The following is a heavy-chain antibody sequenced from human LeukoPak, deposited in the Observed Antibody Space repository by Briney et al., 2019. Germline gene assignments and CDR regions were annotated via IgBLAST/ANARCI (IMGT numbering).Heavy chain of an antibody. V-gene: IGHV3-7*01. CDR1: GFTFRTDW. Sequence: PGGSLRLSCVASGFTFRTDWMSWVRQAPGKGPEWVASIKQDGSDKYYVDSVKGRFTISRDNAKNSLFLQMNSLRAEDTAVYYCATYCSGGSCYYSGAFDFWGQGTMVTVSS. D-gene: IGHD2-15*01. CDR3: ATYCSGGSCYYSGAFDF. CDR2: IKQDGSDK. J-gene: IGHJ3*01.